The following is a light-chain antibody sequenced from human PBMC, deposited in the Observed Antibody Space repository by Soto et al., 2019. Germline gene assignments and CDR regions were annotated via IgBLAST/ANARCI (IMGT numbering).Light chain of an antibody. Sequence: DIVLTQSPATLSSFPGDRVTLSFRASQYINTRLAWYQHRPGQAPRLLIYQTSIRAAGIPARFSASGSGTDFTLTISDVQPEDFALYYCHQRQSWPRTFGQGTKVDIK. CDR2: QTS. V-gene: IGKV3-11*01. J-gene: IGKJ1*01. CDR1: QYINTR. CDR3: HQRQSWPRT.